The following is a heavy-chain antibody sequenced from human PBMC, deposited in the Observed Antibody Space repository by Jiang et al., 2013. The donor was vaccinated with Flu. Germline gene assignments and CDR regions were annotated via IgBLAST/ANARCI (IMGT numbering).Heavy chain of an antibody. CDR3: ARAGPIAAAGHDAFDI. V-gene: IGHV3-30-3*01. D-gene: IGHD6-13*01. CDR1: A. CDR2: ISYDGSNK. Sequence: AMHWVRQAPGKGLEWVAVISYDGSNKYYADSVKGRFTISRDNSKNTLYLQMNSLRAEDTAVYYCARAGPIAAAGHDAFDIWGQGTMVTVSS. J-gene: IGHJ3*02.